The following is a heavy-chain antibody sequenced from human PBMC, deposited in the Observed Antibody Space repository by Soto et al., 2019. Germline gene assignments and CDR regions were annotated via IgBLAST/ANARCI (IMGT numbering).Heavy chain of an antibody. CDR3: ASLRTYYYDSSGS. V-gene: IGHV1-69*13. D-gene: IGHD3-22*01. J-gene: IGHJ5*02. CDR1: GGTFSSYA. Sequence: SVKVSCKASGGTFSSYAISWVRQAPGQGLEWMGGIIPIFGTANYAQKFQGRVTITADESTSTAYMELSSLRSEDTAVYYCASLRTYYYDSSGSWGQGTLVTVSS. CDR2: IIPIFGTA.